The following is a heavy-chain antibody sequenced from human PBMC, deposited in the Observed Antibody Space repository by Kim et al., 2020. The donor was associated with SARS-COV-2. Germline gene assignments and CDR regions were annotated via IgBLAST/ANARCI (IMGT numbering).Heavy chain of an antibody. CDR2: NHSGST. Sequence: NHSGSTNYNPSLKSRVTISVDTSKNQFSLKLSSVTAADTAVYYCARVNQFWGQGTLVTVSS. J-gene: IGHJ4*02. V-gene: IGHV4-34*01. CDR3: ARVNQF.